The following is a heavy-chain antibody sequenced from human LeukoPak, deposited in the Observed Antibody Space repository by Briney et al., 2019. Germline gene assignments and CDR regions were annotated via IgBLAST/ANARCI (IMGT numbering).Heavy chain of an antibody. CDR2: IYYSGST. V-gene: IGHV4-59*08. D-gene: IGHD1-26*01. CDR1: GGSISSYY. J-gene: IGHJ4*02. CDR3: ARRGSYPLTSLDY. Sequence: SETLSLTCTVSGGSISSYYWSWIRQPPGKGLGWIGYIYYSGSTNYNPSLKSRVTISVDTSKNQFSLKLSSVTAADTAVYYCARRGSYPLTSLDYWGQGTLVTVSS.